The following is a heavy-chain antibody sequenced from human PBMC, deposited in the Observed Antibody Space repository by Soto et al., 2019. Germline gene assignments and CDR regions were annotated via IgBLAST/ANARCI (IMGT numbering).Heavy chain of an antibody. V-gene: IGHV2-5*02. CDR1: GFSLSTSGVG. CDR2: IYWDDDK. CDR3: AHRRGYYDSSGYWFDP. Sequence: QITLKESGPTLVKPTQTLTLTCTFSGFSLSTSGVGVGWIRQPPGKALEWLALIYWDDDKRYSPSLKSRLTITKDTSKNQVVLTMTNMDPVATATYYCAHRRGYYDSSGYWFDPWGQGTLVTVSS. J-gene: IGHJ5*02. D-gene: IGHD3-22*01.